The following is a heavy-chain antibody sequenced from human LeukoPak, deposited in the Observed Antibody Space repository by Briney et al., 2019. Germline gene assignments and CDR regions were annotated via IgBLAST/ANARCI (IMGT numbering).Heavy chain of an antibody. CDR3: AKLWFGELLNWFDP. Sequence: SETLSLTCTVSGGSISSSRYYWGWIRQPPGKGLEWIGGIYYSGSTYYNPSLKSRVTISVDTSKNQFSLKLSSVTAADTAVYYCAKLWFGELLNWFDPWGQGTLVTVSS. V-gene: IGHV4-39*07. J-gene: IGHJ5*02. D-gene: IGHD3-10*01. CDR1: GGSISSSRYY. CDR2: IYYSGST.